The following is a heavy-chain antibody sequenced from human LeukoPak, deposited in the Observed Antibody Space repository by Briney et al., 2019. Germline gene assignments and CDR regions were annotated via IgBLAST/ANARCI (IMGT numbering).Heavy chain of an antibody. CDR1: GGTFSSYA. J-gene: IGHJ6*03. V-gene: IGHV1-69*13. D-gene: IGHD3-16*01. CDR2: IIPIFGTA. CDR3: ARAWGITLKGHNYYYMDV. Sequence: ASVKVSCKASGGTFSSYAISWVRQAPGQGLEWMGGIIPIFGTANYAQKFQGRVTITADESTSTAYMELSSLRSEDTAVYYCARAWGITLKGHNYYYMDVWGKGTTVTVSS.